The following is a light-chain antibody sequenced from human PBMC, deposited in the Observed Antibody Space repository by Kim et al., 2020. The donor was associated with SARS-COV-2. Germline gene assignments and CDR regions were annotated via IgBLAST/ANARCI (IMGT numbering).Light chain of an antibody. CDR1: QNVYTN. J-gene: IGKJ4*01. Sequence: EIGMTQSPATLSVSPGERATLSCRASQNVYTNVAWFQQKPGQAPRLLIYGASTGAADVPARFSGSGSGTEFSLTISSLQSEEFAVYYCQQYNNWPLTFGGGTKVDIK. CDR3: QQYNNWPLT. CDR2: GAS. V-gene: IGKV3-15*01.